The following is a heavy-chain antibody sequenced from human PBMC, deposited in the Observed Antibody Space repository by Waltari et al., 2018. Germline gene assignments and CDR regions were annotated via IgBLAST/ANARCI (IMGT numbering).Heavy chain of an antibody. CDR3: ARDRGGYGEVDI. Sequence: QVQLQESGPGLVKPSETLSLTCTVSGGSISSGGHYWSWIRQQPGKGLEWIGYIYSSGSTYYNPSLKSLVTISVDTSQNQFSLKVTSVTAADTAVYYCARDRGGYGEVDIWGQGTMVTVSS. CDR1: GGSISSGGHY. D-gene: IGHD5-12*01. J-gene: IGHJ3*02. V-gene: IGHV4-31*01. CDR2: IYSSGST.